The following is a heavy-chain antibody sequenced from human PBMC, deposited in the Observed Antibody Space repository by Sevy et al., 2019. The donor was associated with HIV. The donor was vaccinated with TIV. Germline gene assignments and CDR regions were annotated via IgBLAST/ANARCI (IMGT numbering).Heavy chain of an antibody. CDR2: ISGSGVST. J-gene: IGHJ3*02. CDR3: ATPMRGFDAFDI. Sequence: GGCLRLSCAASGFTFSSYDMSWVRQAPGKGLEWVSVISGSGVSTYYADSVKGRFTISRDNSKNTLYLQLNSLRTEDTAVYYCATPMRGFDAFDIWGQGTLVTVSS. CDR1: GFTFSSYD. V-gene: IGHV3-23*01. D-gene: IGHD6-25*01.